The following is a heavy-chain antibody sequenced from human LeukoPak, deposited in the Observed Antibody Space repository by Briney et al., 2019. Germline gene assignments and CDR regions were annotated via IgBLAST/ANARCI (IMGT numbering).Heavy chain of an antibody. D-gene: IGHD3-10*01. CDR2: ISYDGSNK. CDR3: TRDNIAGSGSSD. V-gene: IGHV3-30*03. CDR1: GFTVSSNY. J-gene: IGHJ4*02. Sequence: GGSLRLSCAASGFTVSSNYMSWVRQAPGKGLEWVALISYDGSNKDYADSVKGRFTISRDNSKNTLYLQMNSLRSEDTALYYCTRDNIAGSGSSDWGQGTLVTVSS.